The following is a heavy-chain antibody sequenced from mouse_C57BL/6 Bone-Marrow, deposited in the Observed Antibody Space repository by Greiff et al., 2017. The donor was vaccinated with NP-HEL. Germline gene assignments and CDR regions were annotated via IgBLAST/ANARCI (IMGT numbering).Heavy chain of an antibody. Sequence: QVQLQQSGAELARPGASVKLSCKASGYTFTSYGISWVKQRTGQGLEWIGEIYPRSGNTYYNETFKGKATLTADKSSSTAYMVLRSLTSDDSAVYFCARWLLLRPGYWYFDVWGTGTTVTVSS. D-gene: IGHD1-1*01. CDR2: IYPRSGNT. CDR1: GYTFTSYG. J-gene: IGHJ1*03. V-gene: IGHV1-81*01. CDR3: ARWLLLRPGYWYFDV.